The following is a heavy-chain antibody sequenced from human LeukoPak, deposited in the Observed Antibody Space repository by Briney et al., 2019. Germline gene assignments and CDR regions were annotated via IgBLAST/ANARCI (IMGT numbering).Heavy chain of an antibody. Sequence: TLSLTCAVSGGSISSGGNSSSWIPQPPGKGLEWTGYVYQTGSTAYNPSLHRRVTIVLERSKNQVSQKLSSRPAPVSAVYDCARRYCSGGSCYPRHFDFWGQGTLVTVSS. D-gene: IGHD2-15*01. CDR3: ARRYCSGGSCYPRHFDF. V-gene: IGHV4-30-2*01. CDR2: VYQTGST. J-gene: IGHJ4*02. CDR1: GGSISSGGNS.